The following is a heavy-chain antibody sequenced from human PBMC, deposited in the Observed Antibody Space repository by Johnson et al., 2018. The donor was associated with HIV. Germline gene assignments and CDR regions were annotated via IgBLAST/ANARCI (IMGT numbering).Heavy chain of an antibody. Sequence: VQLVESGGGLVQPGGSLRLSCAASGFTFSSYAMSWVRQAPGKGLEWVSAISGSGGSTYYADSVKGRFTISRDNSKNTLYLQMNSLRAEDTAVYYCTTGTGYYYGSGSYSHAFDIWGQGTMVTVSS. CDR3: TTGTGYYYGSGSYSHAFDI. J-gene: IGHJ3*02. V-gene: IGHV3-23*04. CDR2: ISGSGGST. D-gene: IGHD3-10*01. CDR1: GFTFSSYA.